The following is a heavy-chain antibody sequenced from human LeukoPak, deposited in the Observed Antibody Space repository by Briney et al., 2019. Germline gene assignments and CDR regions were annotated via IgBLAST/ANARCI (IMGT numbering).Heavy chain of an antibody. CDR2: IYYSGST. CDR1: GGSISSSSYY. CDR3: ARVAQWSSGHRNYYFDY. V-gene: IGHV4-39*07. J-gene: IGHJ4*02. D-gene: IGHD6-19*01. Sequence: SETLSLTCTVSGGSISSSSYYWGWIRQPPGKGLEWIGSIYYSGSTYYNPSLKSRVTISVDTSKNQFSLKLSSVTAADTAVYYCARVAQWSSGHRNYYFDYWGQGTLVTVSS.